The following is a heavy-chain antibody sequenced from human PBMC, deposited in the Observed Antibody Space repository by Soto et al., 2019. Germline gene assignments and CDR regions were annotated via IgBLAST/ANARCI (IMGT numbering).Heavy chain of an antibody. D-gene: IGHD6-6*01. CDR3: ARQKGLSSKGVAARSWYYYGMDG. CDR1: GYSFTSYW. Sequence: PGESLKISCKGSGYSFTSYWISWVRQMPGKGLEWMGRIDPSDSYTNYSPSFQGHVTISADKSISTAYLQWSSLKASDTAMYYCARQKGLSSKGVAARSWYYYGMDGWGQGTTVIVSS. V-gene: IGHV5-10-1*01. J-gene: IGHJ6*02. CDR2: IDPSDSYT.